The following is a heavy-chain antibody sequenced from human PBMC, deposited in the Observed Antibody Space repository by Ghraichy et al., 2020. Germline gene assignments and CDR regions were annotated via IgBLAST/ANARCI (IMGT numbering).Heavy chain of an antibody. V-gene: IGHV4-39*01. D-gene: IGHD6-6*01. CDR3: ARQGYSSSVTNFDY. Sequence: SETLSLTCTVSGGSISSSYYWGWLRQPPGKGLEWIGSIYYSGSTYSNPSLKRRVTISVDTSKNQLSLMLSSVTAADTAVYYCARQGYSSSVTNFDYWGQGTLVTVSS. CDR1: GGSISSSYY. CDR2: IYYSGST. J-gene: IGHJ4*02.